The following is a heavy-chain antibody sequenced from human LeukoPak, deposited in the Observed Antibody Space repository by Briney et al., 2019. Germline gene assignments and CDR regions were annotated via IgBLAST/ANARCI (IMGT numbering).Heavy chain of an antibody. D-gene: IGHD2-15*01. Sequence: PSQTLSLTCTVSGGSISSGSYYWSWIRQPAGKGLEWIGRIYTSGSTNYNPSLKSRVTISVDTSKNQFSLKLSSVTAADTAVYYWARDPSLGGGVGYWGQGTLVTVSS. CDR3: ARDPSLGGGVGY. CDR2: IYTSGST. CDR1: GGSISSGSYY. V-gene: IGHV4-61*02. J-gene: IGHJ4*02.